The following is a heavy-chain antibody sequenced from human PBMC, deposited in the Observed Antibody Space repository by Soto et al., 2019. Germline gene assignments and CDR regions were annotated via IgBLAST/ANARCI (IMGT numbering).Heavy chain of an antibody. CDR3: ARERSNYDYYYYGMDV. V-gene: IGHV4-30-4*01. CDR1: NGSISSGDYY. Sequence: PSETLSLTCTVSNGSISSGDYYWSWIRQPPGKGLEWIGYIYYSGSTYYNPSLKSRVTISVDTSKNQFSLKLSSVTAADTAVYYCARERSNYDYYYYGMDVWGQGTTVTVSS. J-gene: IGHJ6*02. CDR2: IYYSGST. D-gene: IGHD4-4*01.